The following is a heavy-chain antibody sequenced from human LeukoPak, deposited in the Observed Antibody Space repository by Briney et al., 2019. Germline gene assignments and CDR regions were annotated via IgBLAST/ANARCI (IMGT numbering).Heavy chain of an antibody. Sequence: PGGSLRLSCAASGFTVSSNYMSWVRQAPGKGLEWVSAITTSSGDTYYADSVKGRFTISRDNSKNTLYLQMNSLRADDTAVYYCAKRSDYGGNWNHFDYWGQGTLVTVSS. J-gene: IGHJ4*02. CDR1: GFTVSSNY. CDR3: AKRSDYGGNWNHFDY. D-gene: IGHD4-23*01. CDR2: ITTSSGDT. V-gene: IGHV3-23*01.